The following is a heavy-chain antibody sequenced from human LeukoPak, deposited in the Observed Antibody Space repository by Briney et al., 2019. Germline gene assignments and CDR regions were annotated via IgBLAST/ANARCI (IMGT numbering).Heavy chain of an antibody. CDR1: GGSISSYY. CDR3: AGFPERITMVRGVPAPLDY. V-gene: IGHV4-4*07. Sequence: SETLSRTCTVSGGSISSYYWSWIRQPAGKGLEWIGRIYTSGSTNYNPSLKSRVTMSVDTSKNQFSLKLSSVTAADTAVYYCAGFPERITMVRGVPAPLDYWGQGTLVTVSS. D-gene: IGHD3-10*01. J-gene: IGHJ4*02. CDR2: IYTSGST.